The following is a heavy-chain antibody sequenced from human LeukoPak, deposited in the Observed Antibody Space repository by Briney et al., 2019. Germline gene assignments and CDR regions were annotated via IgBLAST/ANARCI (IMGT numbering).Heavy chain of an antibody. J-gene: IGHJ4*02. V-gene: IGHV3-43*02. CDR2: ISGDGGST. Sequence: GGSLRLSCAASGFTFDDYDIHWVRQAPGKGREWVSLISGDGGSTYYADSVKGRFTISRDNSKNSLYLQMNSLRTEDTALYYCAKAWFGERSGGGFDYWGQGTLVTVSS. CDR1: GFTFDDYD. D-gene: IGHD3-10*01. CDR3: AKAWFGERSGGGFDY.